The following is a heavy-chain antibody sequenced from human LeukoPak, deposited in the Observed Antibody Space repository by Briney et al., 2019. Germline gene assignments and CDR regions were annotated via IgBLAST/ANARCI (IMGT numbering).Heavy chain of an antibody. D-gene: IGHD6-13*01. CDR2: FDPEDGET. J-gene: IGHJ4*02. Sequence: ASVKVSCKVSGYTLTELSMHWVRQAPGKGLEWMGGFDPEDGETIYAQKFQGRVTMTEDTSTDTAYMELSSLRSEDTAVYYCARDFRSGIFSSSSFDYWGQGTLVTVSS. V-gene: IGHV1-24*01. CDR1: GYTLTELS. CDR3: ARDFRSGIFSSSSFDY.